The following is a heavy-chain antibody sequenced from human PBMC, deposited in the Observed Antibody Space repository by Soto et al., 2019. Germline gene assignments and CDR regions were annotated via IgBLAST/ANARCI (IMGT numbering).Heavy chain of an antibody. Sequence: ASVKVSCKASGYTFSGYYMHWVRQALGQGLEWMGWMNPNSGNTGYAQKFQGRVTMTRNTSISTAYMELSSLRSEDTAVYYCARAPPMVRGVISYGMDVWGQGTTVTVSS. V-gene: IGHV1-8*02. CDR3: ARAPPMVRGVISYGMDV. J-gene: IGHJ6*02. D-gene: IGHD3-10*01. CDR2: MNPNSGNT. CDR1: GYTFSGYY.